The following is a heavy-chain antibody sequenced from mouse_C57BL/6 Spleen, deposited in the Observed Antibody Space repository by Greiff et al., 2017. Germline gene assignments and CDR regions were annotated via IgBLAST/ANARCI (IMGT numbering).Heavy chain of an antibody. D-gene: IGHD2-5*01. CDR3: ARGGLDSKGSFAY. CDR2: IYPGSGNT. Sequence: VQLQQSGPELVKPGASVKISCKASGYSFTSYYIHWVKQRPGQGLEWIGWIYPGSGNTKYNEKFKGKATLTADTSSSTAYMQLSSLTSEDSAVYYCARGGLDSKGSFAYWGQGTLVTVSA. V-gene: IGHV1-66*01. CDR1: GYSFTSYY. J-gene: IGHJ3*01.